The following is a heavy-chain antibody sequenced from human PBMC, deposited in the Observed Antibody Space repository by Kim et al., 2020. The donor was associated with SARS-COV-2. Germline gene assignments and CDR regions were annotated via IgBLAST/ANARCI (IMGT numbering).Heavy chain of an antibody. Sequence: SETLSLTCAVSGGSLTGYYWSWIRQAPGKGMEWIGQINHSGNTDYNSSLKRRGTISSDTSKNQLSLKFNSVTAADTAVYYCARGHPMIVAVITSAFDFWGQGTLRPVPS. V-gene: IGHV4-34*01. J-gene: IGHJ4*02. CDR3: ARGHPMIVAVITSAFDF. CDR1: GGSLTGYY. D-gene: IGHD3-22*01. CDR2: INHSGNT.